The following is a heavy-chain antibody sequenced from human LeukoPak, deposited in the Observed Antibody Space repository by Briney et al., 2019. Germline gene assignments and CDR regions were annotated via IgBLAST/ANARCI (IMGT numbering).Heavy chain of an antibody. Sequence: ASVKVSCKASGGTFSSYAISWVRQAPGQGLEWMGRIIPIFGTANYAQKFQGRVTITTDESTSTAYMELSSLRSEDTAVYYCASGSLRAPRPAGRGGSSGWYTMDYWGQGTLVTFSS. D-gene: IGHD6-19*01. CDR3: ASGSLRAPRPAGRGGSSGWYTMDY. CDR1: GGTFSSYA. V-gene: IGHV1-69*05. CDR2: IIPIFGTA. J-gene: IGHJ4*02.